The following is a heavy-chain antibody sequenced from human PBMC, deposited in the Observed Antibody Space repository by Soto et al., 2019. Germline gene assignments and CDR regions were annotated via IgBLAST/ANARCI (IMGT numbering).Heavy chain of an antibody. V-gene: IGHV4-30-4*02. D-gene: IGHD3-22*01. CDR1: GVSISSGEYY. J-gene: IGHJ4*02. Sequence: PSETLSLTCTASGVSISSGEYYWVWLRRPPCKGLECSWYIYYSGSTFDIPSLKSRVIISRDTSKNQFSLKLSSVTAADTAAYYSARIGSVDSSGYYFLDYWGQGTLVTVSP. CDR2: IYYSGST. CDR3: ARIGSVDSSGYYFLDY.